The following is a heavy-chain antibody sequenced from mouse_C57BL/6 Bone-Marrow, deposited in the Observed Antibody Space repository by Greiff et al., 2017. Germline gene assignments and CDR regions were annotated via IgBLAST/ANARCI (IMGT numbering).Heavy chain of an antibody. CDR2: INPNNGGT. CDR3: ARDGYYLFAY. J-gene: IGHJ3*01. D-gene: IGHD2-3*01. V-gene: IGHV1-26*01. CDR1: GYTFTDYY. Sequence: VQLQQSGPELVKPGASVKISCKASGYTFTDYYMNWVKQSHGKSLEWIGDINPNNGGTSYNQKFKGKATLTVDKSSSTAYMELRSLTSEDSAVYYCARDGYYLFAYWGQGTLVTVSA.